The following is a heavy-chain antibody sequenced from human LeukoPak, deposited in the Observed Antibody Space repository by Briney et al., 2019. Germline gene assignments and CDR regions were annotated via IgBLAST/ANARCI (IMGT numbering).Heavy chain of an antibody. CDR3: ARVQRELLGYYYYYMDV. CDR1: GYTFTSYG. J-gene: IGHJ6*03. V-gene: IGHV1-18*01. CDR2: ISAYNGNT. D-gene: IGHD1-26*01. Sequence: GASVKVSCKASGYTFTSYGISWVRQAPGQGLEWMGWISAYNGNTNYAQKLQGRVTMTTDTSTSTAYMELRTLRADDTAVYYCARVQRELLGYYYYYMDVWGKGTTVTVSS.